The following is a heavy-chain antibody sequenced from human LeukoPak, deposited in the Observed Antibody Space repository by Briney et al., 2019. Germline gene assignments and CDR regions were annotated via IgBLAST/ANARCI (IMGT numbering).Heavy chain of an antibody. Sequence: SQTLSLTCTVSGASISSGNYFWSWIRQPAGKGLEWIGRVHTSGSTEYKPSLKSRVAISIDTSKNQFSLKLSSVTAADTAVYYCARGAYGSASSDYWGQGTLVTVSS. D-gene: IGHD3-10*01. CDR1: GASISSGNYF. CDR3: ARGAYGSASSDY. V-gene: IGHV4-61*02. J-gene: IGHJ4*02. CDR2: VHTSGST.